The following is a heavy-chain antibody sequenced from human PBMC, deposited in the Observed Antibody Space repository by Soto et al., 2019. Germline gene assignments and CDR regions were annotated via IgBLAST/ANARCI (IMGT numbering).Heavy chain of an antibody. V-gene: IGHV3-64*01. CDR1: GFTFSSYA. J-gene: IGHJ4*02. CDR2: ISSNGGST. CDR3: ARGGGSYFFDY. D-gene: IGHD1-26*01. Sequence: GSLRLSCAASGFTFSSYAMHWVRQAPGKGLEYVSAISSNGGSTYYANSVKGRFTISRDNSKNTLYLQMGSLRAEDMAVYYCARGGGSYFFDYWGQGTLVTVSS.